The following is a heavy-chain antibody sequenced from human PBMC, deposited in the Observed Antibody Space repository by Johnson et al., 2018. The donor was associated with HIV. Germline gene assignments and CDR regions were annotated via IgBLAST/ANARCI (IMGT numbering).Heavy chain of an antibody. Sequence: QVQLVESGGGVVQPGRSLRLSCAASGFTFSSYAMHWVRQAPGKGLEWVAFIRYDGSIKYYADSVKGRFTISRDNSKNTLYLQMNSQRAEDTAVYYCAKEQWFGELFSAFDIWGQGTMVTVSS. CDR3: AKEQWFGELFSAFDI. CDR1: GFTFSSYA. D-gene: IGHD3-10*01. V-gene: IGHV3-30*02. J-gene: IGHJ3*02. CDR2: IRYDGSIK.